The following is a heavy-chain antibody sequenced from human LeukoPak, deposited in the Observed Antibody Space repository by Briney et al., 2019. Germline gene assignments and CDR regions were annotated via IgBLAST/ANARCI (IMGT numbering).Heavy chain of an antibody. Sequence: SETLSLTCTVSGGSISSSSYYWGWIRQPPGKGLEWIGSTYYSGSTYYNPSLKSRVTISVDTSKNQFSLKLSSVTAADTAVYYCARIPRIAASGAHYYMDVWGKGTTVTVSS. D-gene: IGHD6-25*01. CDR2: TYYSGST. J-gene: IGHJ6*03. CDR3: ARIPRIAASGAHYYMDV. CDR1: GGSISSSSYY. V-gene: IGHV4-39*01.